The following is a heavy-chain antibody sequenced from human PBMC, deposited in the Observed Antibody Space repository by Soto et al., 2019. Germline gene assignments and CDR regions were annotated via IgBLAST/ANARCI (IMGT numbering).Heavy chain of an antibody. CDR3: ARGSGMVRGVIDSDYYYYYMDV. J-gene: IGHJ6*03. Sequence: SETLSLTCTVSGGSISSYYWSWIRQPPGKGLEWIGYIYYSGSTNYNPSLKSRVTISVDTSKNQFSLKLSSVTAADTAVYYCARGSGMVRGVIDSDYYYYYMDVWGKGTTVTV. D-gene: IGHD3-10*01. CDR1: GGSISSYY. V-gene: IGHV4-59*01. CDR2: IYYSGST.